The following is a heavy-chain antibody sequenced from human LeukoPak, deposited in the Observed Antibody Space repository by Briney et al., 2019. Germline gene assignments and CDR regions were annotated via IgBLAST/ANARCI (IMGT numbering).Heavy chain of an antibody. V-gene: IGHV3-13*01. J-gene: IGHJ5*02. Sequence: GGSLRLSCAASGFNLSNYDMHWVRQATGKGLEWVSGIDIPGNTYYPDSVKGRFTMSRESAKNSLYLQMNSLRAGDTAVYYCARAVAGTHWFDPWGQGTLVIVSS. D-gene: IGHD6-19*01. CDR2: IDIPGNT. CDR1: GFNLSNYD. CDR3: ARAVAGTHWFDP.